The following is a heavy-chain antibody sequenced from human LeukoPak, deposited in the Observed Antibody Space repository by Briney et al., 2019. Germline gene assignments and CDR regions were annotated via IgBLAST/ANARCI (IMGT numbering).Heavy chain of an antibody. Sequence: SETLSLTCTVSGGSISSYYWSWIRQPPGKGLGWIGYIYYSGSTNYNPSLKSRVTISVDTSKNQFSLKLSSVTAADTAVYYCARQRYCSSTSCSEEYNWFDPWGQETLVTVSS. V-gene: IGHV4-59*01. CDR2: IYYSGST. D-gene: IGHD2-2*01. CDR3: ARQRYCSSTSCSEEYNWFDP. CDR1: GGSISSYY. J-gene: IGHJ5*02.